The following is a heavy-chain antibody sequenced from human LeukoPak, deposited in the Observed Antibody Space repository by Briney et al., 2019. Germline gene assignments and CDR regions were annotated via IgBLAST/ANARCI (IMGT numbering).Heavy chain of an antibody. CDR2: INPNSGGT. Sequence: PSVTVSCKASGYTFAGYYMHWVRQAPGQGLEWMGWINPNSGGTNYAQKFQGRVTMTRDTSISTAYMELSGLRSDDTAVYYCARLGRRGAFDPWGQGTLVTVSS. J-gene: IGHJ5*02. CDR1: GYTFAGYY. D-gene: IGHD4/OR15-4a*01. V-gene: IGHV1-2*02. CDR3: ARLGRRGAFDP.